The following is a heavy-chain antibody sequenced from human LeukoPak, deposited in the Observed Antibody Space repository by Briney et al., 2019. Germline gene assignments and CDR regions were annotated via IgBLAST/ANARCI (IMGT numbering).Heavy chain of an antibody. CDR2: IKQDGSEK. CDR3: ARERDGDYGPYYYYGMDV. D-gene: IGHD4-17*01. Sequence: PGRSLRLSCAASGFTFSSYGMHWVRQAPGKGLEWVANIKQDGSEKYYVDSVKGRFTISRDNAKNSLYLQMNSLRAEDTAVYYCARERDGDYGPYYYYGMDVWGQGTTVTVSS. J-gene: IGHJ6*02. CDR1: GFTFSSYG. V-gene: IGHV3-7*01.